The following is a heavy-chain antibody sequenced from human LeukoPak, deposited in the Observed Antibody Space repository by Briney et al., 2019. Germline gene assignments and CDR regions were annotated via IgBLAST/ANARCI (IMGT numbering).Heavy chain of an antibody. CDR2: IYYSGST. CDR3: ARWSITMVRGVINQNWFDP. Sequence: SETLSLTCTVSGGSISSSGYYWSWIRQHPGKGLEWIGNIYYSGSTYYNPSLKSRVTISVDTSKNQFSLKLSSVTAADTAVYYCARWSITMVRGVINQNWFDPWGQGTLVTVSS. CDR1: GGSISSSGYY. V-gene: IGHV4-31*03. D-gene: IGHD3-10*01. J-gene: IGHJ5*02.